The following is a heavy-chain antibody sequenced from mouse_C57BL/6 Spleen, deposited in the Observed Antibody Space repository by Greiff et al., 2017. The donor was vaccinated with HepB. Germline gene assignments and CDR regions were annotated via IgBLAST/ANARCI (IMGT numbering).Heavy chain of an antibody. J-gene: IGHJ4*01. D-gene: IGHD2-10*02. CDR3: TRLRVWEYVDY. Sequence: QVQLQQSGAELVRPGASVTLSCKASGYTFTAYEMHWVKQTPVHGLEWIGAIDPETGGTAYNQKFKGKATLTADKSSSTAYMELRSLTSEDSAVYYCTRLRVWEYVDYWGQGTSVTVSA. V-gene: IGHV1-15*01. CDR1: GYTFTAYE. CDR2: IDPETGGT.